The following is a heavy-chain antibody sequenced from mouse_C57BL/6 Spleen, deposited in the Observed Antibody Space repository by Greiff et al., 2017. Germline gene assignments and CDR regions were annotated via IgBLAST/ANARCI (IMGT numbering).Heavy chain of an antibody. Sequence: QVQLKQPGAELVKPGASVKMSCKASGYTFTSYWITWVKQRPGQGLEWIGDIYPGSGSTNYNEKFKSKAPLTVDTSSSTAYMQLSSLTSEDSAVYYCARDGSSYEYFDVWGTGTTVTVSS. V-gene: IGHV1-55*01. CDR3: ARDGSSYEYFDV. CDR1: GYTFTSYW. D-gene: IGHD1-1*01. CDR2: IYPGSGST. J-gene: IGHJ1*03.